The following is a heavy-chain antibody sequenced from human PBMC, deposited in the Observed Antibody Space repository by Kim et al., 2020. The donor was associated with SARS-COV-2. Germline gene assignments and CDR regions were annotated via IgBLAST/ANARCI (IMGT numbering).Heavy chain of an antibody. J-gene: IGHJ6*02. CDR1: GFTFSTYA. V-gene: IGHV3-23*03. CDR3: AKAKGGPRPFFYYYGLDV. Sequence: GWSLRLSCAASGFTFSTYAMSWVRQAPGKGLEWVSVIYTGGSKTHYIDSVKGRFSISRDNSKSTLYLEMNSLRADDTAVYYCAKAKGGPRPFFYYYGLDVWGQGTTVTVSS. CDR2: IYTGGSKT. D-gene: IGHD3-16*01.